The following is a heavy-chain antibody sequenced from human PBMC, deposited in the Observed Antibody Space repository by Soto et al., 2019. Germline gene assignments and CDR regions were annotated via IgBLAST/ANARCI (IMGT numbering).Heavy chain of an antibody. CDR1: GGSISSSSYY. Sequence: SETLSLTCTVSGGSISSSSYYWGWIRQPPGKGLEWIGSIYYSGSTYYNPALKSRVTISVDTYKNQFPLKLSSVTAADTAVYYCARPRRGYSGYDHYYFDYWGQGTLVTVSS. V-gene: IGHV4-39*01. CDR2: IYYSGST. D-gene: IGHD5-12*01. J-gene: IGHJ4*02. CDR3: ARPRRGYSGYDHYYFDY.